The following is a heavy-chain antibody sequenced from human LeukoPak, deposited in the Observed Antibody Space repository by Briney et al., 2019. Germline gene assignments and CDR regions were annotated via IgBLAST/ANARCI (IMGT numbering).Heavy chain of an antibody. CDR2: ISYSGDTT. CDR3: VKEAGTTLAGGF. D-gene: IGHD1-7*01. V-gene: IGHV3-23*01. J-gene: IGHJ3*01. Sequence: GASLRLSCAASGFTFSNHAMRWVRHTPRKGLDWGSVISYSGDTTHYADTVKGRLIISRDISKNTLYLQMNRLSAEDTALYYCVKEAGTTLAGGFWGQGTMVSVSS. CDR1: GFTFSNHA.